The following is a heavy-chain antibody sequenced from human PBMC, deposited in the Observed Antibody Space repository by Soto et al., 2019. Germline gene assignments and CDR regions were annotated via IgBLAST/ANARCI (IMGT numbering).Heavy chain of an antibody. CDR2: IIPIFGTA. J-gene: IGHJ4*02. CDR1: GGTFSSYA. Sequence: SVKVSCKXSGGTFSSYAISWVRQAPGQGLEWMGGIIPIFGTANYAQKFQGRVTITADKSTSTAYMELSSLRSEDTAVYYCARALSDRNAFGYWGQGTLVTVSS. D-gene: IGHD1-1*01. V-gene: IGHV1-69*06. CDR3: ARALSDRNAFGY.